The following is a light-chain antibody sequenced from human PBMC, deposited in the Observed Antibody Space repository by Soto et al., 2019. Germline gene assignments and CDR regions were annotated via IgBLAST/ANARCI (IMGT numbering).Light chain of an antibody. Sequence: QTVVTQEPSLSVSPGGTVTFTCGXSSXSVSTNYYPSWYQQTPGQSPRTLMYSTNTRSSGVPDRFSGSILGNKAALTITGAQADDESDYYCVLYMGSGINVFGGGTQLTVL. J-gene: IGLJ7*01. CDR2: STN. V-gene: IGLV8-61*01. CDR1: SXSVSTNYY. CDR3: VLYMGSGINV.